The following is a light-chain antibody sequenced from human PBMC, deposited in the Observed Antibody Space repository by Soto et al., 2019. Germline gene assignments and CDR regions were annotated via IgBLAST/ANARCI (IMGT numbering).Light chain of an antibody. CDR3: QSYDSSLSASV. V-gene: IGLV1-40*01. CDR2: GNN. Sequence: QAVVTQPPSVSGAPGQRVTISCTGSSSNIGAGYNVHWYQQLPGTAPKLLISGNNNRPSGVPGRFSGSKSGTSASLAITGLQAEDEADYYCQSYDSSLSASVFGGGTQLTVL. CDR1: SSNIGAGYN. J-gene: IGLJ2*01.